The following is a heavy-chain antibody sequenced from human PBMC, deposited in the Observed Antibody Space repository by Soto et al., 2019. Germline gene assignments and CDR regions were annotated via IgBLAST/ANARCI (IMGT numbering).Heavy chain of an antibody. Sequence: QVQLQQWGAGLLKPSETLSLTCAVNSESLSGYYWSWIRQSPGKGLEWIGEIDGSGNTNYSPSLRSRVAMSVDTSKNHFSLNLNSVSAADTAAYYCVGARGRLAGFDYWGQGTLVTVSS. CDR3: VGARGRLAGFDY. J-gene: IGHJ4*02. D-gene: IGHD6-6*01. CDR1: SESLSGYY. V-gene: IGHV4-34*01. CDR2: IDGSGNT.